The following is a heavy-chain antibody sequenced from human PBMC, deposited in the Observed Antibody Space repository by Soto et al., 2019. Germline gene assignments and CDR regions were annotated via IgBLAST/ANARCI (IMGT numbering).Heavy chain of an antibody. CDR1: GGSISRYY. CDR2: IYYSGST. D-gene: IGHD5-12*01. J-gene: IGHJ4*02. CDR3: ASRGYSGYDRYGYFDY. Sequence: PSETLSLTCTVSGGSISRYYWSWIRQRPGKGLEWIGYIYYSGSTNYNPSLKSRVTISVDTSKNQFSLKLSSVTAADTAVYYCASRGYSGYDRYGYFDYWGQGTLVTVSS. V-gene: IGHV4-59*01.